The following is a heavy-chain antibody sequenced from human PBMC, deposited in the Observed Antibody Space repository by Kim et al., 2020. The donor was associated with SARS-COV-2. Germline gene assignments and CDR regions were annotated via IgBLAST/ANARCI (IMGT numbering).Heavy chain of an antibody. J-gene: IGHJ6*02. V-gene: IGHV4-34*01. D-gene: IGHD6-13*01. Sequence: SETLSLTCAVYGGSFSGYYWSWIRQPPGKGLEWIGEINHSGSTNYNPSLKSRVTISVDTSKNQFSLKLSSVTAADTAVYYCARAPTIAAAALDVWGQGTTVTVSS. CDR2: INHSGST. CDR3: ARAPTIAAAALDV. CDR1: GGSFSGYY.